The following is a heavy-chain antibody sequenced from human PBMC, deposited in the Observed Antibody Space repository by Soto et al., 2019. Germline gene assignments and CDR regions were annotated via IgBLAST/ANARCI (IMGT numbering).Heavy chain of an antibody. CDR1: GDTFTDYY. J-gene: IGHJ4*02. Sequence: QVQLMQSGAEVKKPGASVKVAYKESGDTFTDYYIHWVLQAPGQGLEWMGTVNPSGGHTTYAQHFLGRVTMTRDTSTSTLYMELTSLTSDDTAIYYCARGGHVVVVTAALDYWGQGTLVTVSS. V-gene: IGHV1-46*01. D-gene: IGHD2-21*02. CDR3: ARGGHVVVVTAALDY. CDR2: VNPSGGHT.